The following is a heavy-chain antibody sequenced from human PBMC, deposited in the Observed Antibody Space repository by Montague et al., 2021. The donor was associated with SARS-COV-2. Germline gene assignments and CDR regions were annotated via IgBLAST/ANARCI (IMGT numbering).Heavy chain of an antibody. V-gene: IGHV4-59*12. J-gene: IGHJ4*02. CDR1: GGSLNNYF. CDR2: ISDSGST. CDR3: ARIGDGHNKPPGY. D-gene: IGHD5-24*01. Sequence: SETLSLTCTVSGGSLNNYFWSWIRQPPGKGLEWVGYISDSGSTKYNPSLQSRVTISVDTSKNQFSLKLTSMTAADTAVYYCARIGDGHNKPPGYWGQGTRVTVSS.